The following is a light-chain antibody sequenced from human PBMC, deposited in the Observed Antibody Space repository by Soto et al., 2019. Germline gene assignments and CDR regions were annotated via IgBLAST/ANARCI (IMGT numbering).Light chain of an antibody. Sequence: DIQMTQSPSSLSASVGDRVTITCRASQGISDNLAWYQQKPGKVPKLLIYAASTLQSGVPSRFTGSGSGTDFTLTISSLQPEDVATYYCQKYNSVPITFGQGTRLEIK. CDR3: QKYNSVPIT. J-gene: IGKJ5*01. CDR2: AAS. CDR1: QGISDN. V-gene: IGKV1-27*01.